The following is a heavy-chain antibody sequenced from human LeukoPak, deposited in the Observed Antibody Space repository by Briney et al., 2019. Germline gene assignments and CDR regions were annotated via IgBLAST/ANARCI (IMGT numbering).Heavy chain of an antibody. Sequence: SSVKVSCKASGGTFSSYAISWVRQAPGQRLEWMGGIIPIFGTANYAQKFQGRVTMTRDTSTSTVYMELSSLRSEDTAVYFCARAPYDSSGYTSFQHWGQGTLVTVSS. CDR1: GGTFSSYA. CDR3: ARAPYDSSGYTSFQH. V-gene: IGHV1-69*05. D-gene: IGHD3-22*01. J-gene: IGHJ1*01. CDR2: IIPIFGTA.